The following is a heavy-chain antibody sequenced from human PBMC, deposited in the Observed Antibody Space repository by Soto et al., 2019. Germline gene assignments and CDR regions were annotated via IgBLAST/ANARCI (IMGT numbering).Heavy chain of an antibody. Sequence: QVQLVESGGGVVQPGRSLRLSCAASGFTFSSYGMHWVRQAPGKGLEWVAVIWYDGSNKYYADSVKGRFTISRDNSKNTLYLQMNSLRAEDTAVYYRARTASAAPYYFDYWGQGTLVTVSS. CDR1: GFTFSSYG. CDR3: ARTASAAPYYFDY. D-gene: IGHD2-2*01. J-gene: IGHJ4*02. CDR2: IWYDGSNK. V-gene: IGHV3-33*01.